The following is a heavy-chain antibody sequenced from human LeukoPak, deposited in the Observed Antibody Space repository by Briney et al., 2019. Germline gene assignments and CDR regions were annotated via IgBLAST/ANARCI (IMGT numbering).Heavy chain of an antibody. Sequence: PSGTLSLTCTVSGGSISGGSYYWSWIRQPAGKGLEWIGRIYTSGSTNYNLSLKSRVTTSVDTSKNQFSLPLSSVPAADTAVYYCARHAVYAGSGWSFDYWGKRTVDTVSS. CDR1: GGSISGGSYY. CDR3: ARHAVYAGSGWSFDY. V-gene: IGHV4-61*02. CDR2: IYTSGST. J-gene: IGHJ4*02. D-gene: IGHD6-19*01.